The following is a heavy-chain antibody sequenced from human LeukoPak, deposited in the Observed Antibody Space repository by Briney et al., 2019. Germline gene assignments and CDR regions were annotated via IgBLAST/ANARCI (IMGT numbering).Heavy chain of an antibody. CDR2: ISADTVNS. D-gene: IGHD3-16*01. J-gene: IGHJ6*03. CDR3: ARVEVHPRRFYYYMDV. CDR1: GYTFSSFG. Sequence: GASVKVSCKTSGYTFSSFGIGWVRQAPGQGLEGMGWISADTVNSNVAQKLQDRVAMTTDTSTNTAYMELRSLRYDDTAVYYCARVEVHPRRFYYYMDVWGKGTTVTISS. V-gene: IGHV1-18*01.